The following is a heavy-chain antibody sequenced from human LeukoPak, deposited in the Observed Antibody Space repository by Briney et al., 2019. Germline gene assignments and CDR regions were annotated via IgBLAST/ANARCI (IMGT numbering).Heavy chain of an antibody. CDR2: IYSGGST. V-gene: IGHV3-53*01. Sequence: GGSLRLSCAASGFTFSSYWVTWVRQAPGKGLEWVSVIYSGGSTYYADSVKGRFTISRDNSKNTLYLQMNSLRAEDTAVYYCARGGSPWSYFDYWGQGTLVTVSS. D-gene: IGHD6-6*01. J-gene: IGHJ4*02. CDR1: GFTFSSYW. CDR3: ARGGSPWSYFDY.